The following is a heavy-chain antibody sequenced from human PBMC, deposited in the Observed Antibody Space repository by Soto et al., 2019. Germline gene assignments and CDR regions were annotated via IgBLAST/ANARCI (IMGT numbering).Heavy chain of an antibody. J-gene: IGHJ4*02. CDR1: GGSIIRGGYS. CDR2: IYHSGST. D-gene: IGHD3-22*01. CDR3: ARGNYYDSSGYHYYFDY. V-gene: IGHV4-30-2*01. Sequence: SETLSLTCAVSGGSIIRGGYSWSWIRQPPGKGLEWIGYIYHSGSTYYNPSLKSRVTISVDRSKNQFSLKLSSVTAADTAVYYCARGNYYDSSGYHYYFDYWGQGTLVTVSS.